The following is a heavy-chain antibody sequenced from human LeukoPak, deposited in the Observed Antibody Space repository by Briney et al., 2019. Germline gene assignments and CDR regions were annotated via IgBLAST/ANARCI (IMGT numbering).Heavy chain of an antibody. V-gene: IGHV1-2*02. CDR2: IEPKSGVT. CDR3: ALENYYDSGGFSKAFDY. Sequence: GASVKVSCQASGYTFTAKFLHWLRQAPGQGLEWMGGIEPKSGVTVYGQKFRGRVTVTRDTSVSTAYMGVSGLRSDDTAFYYCALENYYDSGGFSKAFDYWGQGTLVTVSS. J-gene: IGHJ4*02. D-gene: IGHD3-22*01. CDR1: GYTFTAKF.